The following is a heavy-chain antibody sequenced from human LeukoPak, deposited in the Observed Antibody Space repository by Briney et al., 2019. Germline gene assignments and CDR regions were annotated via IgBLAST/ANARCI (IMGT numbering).Heavy chain of an antibody. CDR2: ISYDGPNK. Sequence: PPGGSLRLSCAASGLTFSSYGMYWVRQAPGKGLEWVAVISYDGPNKYYADSVKGRFTISRDNSKNTLYLQMNSLRAEDTAVYYCAKGRYKYGFHAFDIWGQGTMVTVSS. CDR3: AKGRYKYGFHAFDI. D-gene: IGHD5-18*01. J-gene: IGHJ3*02. CDR1: GLTFSSYG. V-gene: IGHV3-30*18.